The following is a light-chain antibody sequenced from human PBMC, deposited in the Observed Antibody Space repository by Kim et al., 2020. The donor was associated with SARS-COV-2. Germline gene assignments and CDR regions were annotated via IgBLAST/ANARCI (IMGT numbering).Light chain of an antibody. CDR1: QSINTY. V-gene: IGKV1-39*01. CDR3: QQSHTAPLLT. J-gene: IGKJ4*01. CDR2: AAS. Sequence: DIQMTQSPSSLAASVGDRVTIACRASQSINTYLNWYQQKPGKAPNLLIYAASTLQCGVPSRFSGSGSGTDFTLTISSLQPEDFATYYCQQSHTAPLLTFGGGTKVDIK.